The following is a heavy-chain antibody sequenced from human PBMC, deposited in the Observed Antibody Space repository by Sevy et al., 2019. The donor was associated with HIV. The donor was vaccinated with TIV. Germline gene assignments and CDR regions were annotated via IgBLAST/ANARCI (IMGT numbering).Heavy chain of an antibody. J-gene: IGHJ2*01. CDR1: GFIFSDYY. CDR2: VSRGGYTI. D-gene: IGHD3-3*01. Sequence: GGSLRLSCAASGFIFSDYYMAWVRQAPGKGLEWISYVSRGGYTIYYADSVEGRFSISRDNAKNSLYLQMNSLRAEDTAVFYCARGYDFWSGYYTPDWYFDLWGRGTLVTVSS. V-gene: IGHV3-11*04. CDR3: ARGYDFWSGYYTPDWYFDL.